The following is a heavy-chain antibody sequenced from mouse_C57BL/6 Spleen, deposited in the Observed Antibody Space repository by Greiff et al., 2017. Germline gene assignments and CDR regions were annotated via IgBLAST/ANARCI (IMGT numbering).Heavy chain of an antibody. Sequence: EVQLQQSGPVLVKPGASVKMSCKASGYTFTDYYMNWVKQSHGKSLEWIGVINPYNGGTSYNQKFKGKATLTVDKSSSTAYMELNSLTSEDSAVYYCARGYYDYEKPFAYWGQGTLVTVSA. V-gene: IGHV1-19*01. D-gene: IGHD2-4*01. CDR1: GYTFTDYY. CDR2: INPYNGGT. J-gene: IGHJ3*01. CDR3: ARGYYDYEKPFAY.